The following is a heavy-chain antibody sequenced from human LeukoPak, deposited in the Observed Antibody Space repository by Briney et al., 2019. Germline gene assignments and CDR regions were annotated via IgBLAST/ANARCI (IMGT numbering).Heavy chain of an antibody. CDR3: ARDRESVTTYASWFDP. CDR2: INTNTGNP. D-gene: IGHD4-17*01. CDR1: GYTFTSYA. J-gene: IGHJ5*02. Sequence: VSVKVSCKASGYTFTSYAMNWVRQAPGQGLEWMGWINTNTGNPTYAQGFTGRFVFSLDTSVSTAYLQISSLKAEDTAVYYCARDRESVTTYASWFDPWGQGTLVTVSS. V-gene: IGHV7-4-1*02.